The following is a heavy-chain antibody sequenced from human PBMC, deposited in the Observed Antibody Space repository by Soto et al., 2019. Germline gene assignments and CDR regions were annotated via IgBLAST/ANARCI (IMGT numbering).Heavy chain of an antibody. CDR3: ASADTAGYYDSMS. CDR2: IFHTGTT. CDR1: VDATIRIYH. V-gene: IGHV4-38-2*01. J-gene: IGHJ1*01. Sequence: AETLSPTCSVSVDATIRIYHWAWLRQPPGRSLEWIASIFHTGTTYYTPSLKSRVTISVDTSKNQFSLRLSSVTAADSAVNNSASADTAGYYDSMSRG. D-gene: IGHD3-16*01.